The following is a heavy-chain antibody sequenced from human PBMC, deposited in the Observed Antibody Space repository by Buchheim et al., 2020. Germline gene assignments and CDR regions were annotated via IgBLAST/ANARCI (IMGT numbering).Heavy chain of an antibody. CDR3: ASDRMGRIGYDSGYYYYYGMDV. D-gene: IGHD3-22*01. V-gene: IGHV3-33*01. J-gene: IGHJ6*02. CDR1: GFTFSSYG. CDR2: IWSDGSNK. Sequence: QVQLVESGGGVVQPGRSLRLSCAASGFTFSSYGMHWVRQAPGKGLEWVAVIWSDGSNKYYADSVKGRFTISRDNSKNTPYLKMNSLRAGETAVYYCASDRMGRIGYDSGYYYYYGMDVWGQGT.